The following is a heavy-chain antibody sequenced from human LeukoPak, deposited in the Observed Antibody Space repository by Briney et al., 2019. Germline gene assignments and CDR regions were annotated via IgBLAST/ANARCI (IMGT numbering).Heavy chain of an antibody. D-gene: IGHD3-9*01. V-gene: IGHV1-2*02. Sequence: ASVKVSCKASGYTFTGYYIHWVRQAPGQGLEWMGWINPNSGDTNYAQRFQGRVTMTRDTSISTAYMELSRLRSDDTAVYYCARSYYDILTLKDWGQGTLVTVSS. CDR3: ARSYYDILTLKD. CDR2: INPNSGDT. J-gene: IGHJ4*02. CDR1: GYTFTGYY.